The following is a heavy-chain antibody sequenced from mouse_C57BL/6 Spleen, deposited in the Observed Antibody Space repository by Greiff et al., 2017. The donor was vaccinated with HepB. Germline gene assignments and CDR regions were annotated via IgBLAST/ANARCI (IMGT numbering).Heavy chain of an antibody. CDR1: GYTFTSYW. J-gene: IGHJ2*01. D-gene: IGHD3-3*01. V-gene: IGHV1-69*01. Sequence: LVESGAELVMPGASVKLSCKASGYTFTSYWMHWVKQRPGQGLEWIGEIDPSDSYTNYNQKFKGKSTLTVDKSSSTAYMQLSSLTSEDSAVYYCARGTFFDYWGQGTTLTVSS. CDR3: ARGTFFDY. CDR2: IDPSDSYT.